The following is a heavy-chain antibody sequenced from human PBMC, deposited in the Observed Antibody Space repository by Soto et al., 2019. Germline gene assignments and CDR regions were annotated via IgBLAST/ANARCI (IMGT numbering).Heavy chain of an antibody. V-gene: IGHV4-30-4*01. CDR3: ARDKITGLFDY. D-gene: IGHD2-8*02. CDR2: IYYSGST. Sequence: SETLSLTCTVSGGSISSGDYYWSWIRQPPGEGLEWIGYIYYSGSTNYNPSLKSRVTISVDTSKNQFSLKLSSVTAADTAVYYCARDKITGLFDYWGQGTLVTVSS. CDR1: GGSISSGDYY. J-gene: IGHJ4*02.